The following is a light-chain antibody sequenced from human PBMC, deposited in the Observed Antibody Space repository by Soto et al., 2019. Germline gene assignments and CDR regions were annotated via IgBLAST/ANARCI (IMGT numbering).Light chain of an antibody. CDR2: DVS. J-gene: IGLJ1*01. CDR1: SSDIGGYDY. V-gene: IGLV2-14*03. CDR3: SSVTSSTTRV. Sequence: QSVLTQPASVSGSPGQSITISCTGSSSDIGGYDYVSWYQQYPGKAPKLMIYDVSNRPSGVSNRFSGSKSGNTASLTISGLQADDEADYYCSSVTSSTTRVFGTGTKVTVL.